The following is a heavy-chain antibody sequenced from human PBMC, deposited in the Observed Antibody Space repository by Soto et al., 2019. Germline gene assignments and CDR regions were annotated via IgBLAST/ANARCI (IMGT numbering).Heavy chain of an antibody. V-gene: IGHV1-69*08. CDR3: ARDQAAAVDYYYGMDV. D-gene: IGHD6-13*01. Sequence: QVQLVQSGAEVKKPGSSVKVSCKASGGTFSSYTISWVRQAPEQGLEWMGRIIPILGIANYAQKFQGRVTITADKSTSTAYMELSSLRSEDTAVYYCARDQAAAVDYYYGMDVWGQGTTVTVSS. CDR2: IIPILGIA. J-gene: IGHJ6*02. CDR1: GGTFSSYT.